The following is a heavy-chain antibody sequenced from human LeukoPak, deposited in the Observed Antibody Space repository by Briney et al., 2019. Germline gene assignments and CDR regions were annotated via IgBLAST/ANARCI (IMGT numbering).Heavy chain of an antibody. CDR1: GYTFTAHY. Sequence: GGSVKVSCKASGYTFTAHYIHWVRQAPGQGLEWMGWITPNSGGTSSAQNFQGRVTMTRDTSISTAYLELSSLTSDDTAVYYCARVPAAIPFDYWGQRTLVTVSS. V-gene: IGHV1-2*02. CDR2: ITPNSGGT. D-gene: IGHD2-2*02. CDR3: ARVPAAIPFDY. J-gene: IGHJ4*02.